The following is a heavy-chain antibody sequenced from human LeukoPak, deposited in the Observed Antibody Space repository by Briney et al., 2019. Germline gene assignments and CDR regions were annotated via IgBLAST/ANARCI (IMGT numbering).Heavy chain of an antibody. CDR2: IRPDNGGT. D-gene: IGHD3-10*01. J-gene: IGHJ4*02. CDR3: TRDISGVNFDY. V-gene: IGHV1-2*02. Sequence: ASVKVSCKASGYTTAYFLQWVRQAPGQGLDWMGWIRPDNGGTNYAQKFQGRVTLTWDTSINTVYMELKGLRSDDTAIYYCTRDISGVNFDYWGQGTLVTVSS. CDR1: GYTTAYF.